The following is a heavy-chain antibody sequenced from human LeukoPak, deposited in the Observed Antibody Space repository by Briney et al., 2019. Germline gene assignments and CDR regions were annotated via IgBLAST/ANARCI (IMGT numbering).Heavy chain of an antibody. CDR2: IYTSGST. CDR3: ASELGGYYYYMNV. V-gene: IGHV4-61*02. D-gene: IGHD7-27*01. Sequence: PSETLSLTCTVSGGFISSGSYYWSWIRQPAGKGLEWIGRIYTSGSTNYNPSLKSRVTISVDTSKNQFSLKLSSVTAADTAVYYCASELGGYYYYMNVWGKGTTVTVS. CDR1: GGFISSGSYY. J-gene: IGHJ6*03.